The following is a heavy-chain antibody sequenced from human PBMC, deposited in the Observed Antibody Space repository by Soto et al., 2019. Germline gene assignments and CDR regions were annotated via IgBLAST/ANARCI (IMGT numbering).Heavy chain of an antibody. V-gene: IGHV3-74*01. Sequence: EVQLVESGGGLVQPGGSLRLSCAASGFTFSSFWMHWVRQAPGKGLEWVSRASPDGTSTSYADSVKGRFTISRDNAKNTLFMQMNSLRAEDTAVYYCTTLVAGPAWGDDFWGQGTLVTVSS. D-gene: IGHD6-19*01. CDR2: ASPDGTST. J-gene: IGHJ4*02. CDR1: GFTFSSFW. CDR3: TTLVAGPAWGDDF.